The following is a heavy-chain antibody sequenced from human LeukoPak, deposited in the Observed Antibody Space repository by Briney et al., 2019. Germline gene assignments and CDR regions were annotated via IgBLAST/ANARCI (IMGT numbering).Heavy chain of an antibody. V-gene: IGHV4-38-2*02. Sequence: PSETLSLTCTVSGYSISSGYYWGWIRQPPGKGLEWIGSIYHSGSTYYNPSLKSRVTISVDTSKNQFSLKLSSVTAADTAVYYCARQGDILTGYDWGQGTLVTVSS. CDR1: GYSISSGYY. CDR2: IYHSGST. CDR3: ARQGDILTGYD. D-gene: IGHD3-9*01. J-gene: IGHJ4*02.